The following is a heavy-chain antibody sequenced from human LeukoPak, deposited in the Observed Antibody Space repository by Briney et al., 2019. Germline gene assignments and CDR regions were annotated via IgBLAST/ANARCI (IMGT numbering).Heavy chain of an antibody. CDR3: ARSWAGTAYGDY. V-gene: IGHV5-51*01. J-gene: IGHJ4*02. CDR1: GYSFTNYW. D-gene: IGHD1-7*01. Sequence: GEPLKISCKGSGYSFTNYWIGWVRQMPGKGLEWMGIIYPDDSDARYSPSFQGQVTISVDKSINTAYLQWSSLKASDTATYYCARSWAGTAYGDYWGQGTLVTVSS. CDR2: IYPDDSDA.